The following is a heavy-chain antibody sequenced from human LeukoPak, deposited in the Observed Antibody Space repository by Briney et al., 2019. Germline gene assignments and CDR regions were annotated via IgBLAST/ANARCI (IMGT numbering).Heavy chain of an antibody. D-gene: IGHD2-15*01. Sequence: SVKVSCKASGGTFSSYAISWVRQAPGQGLGWMGGIIPIFGTANYAQKFQGRVTITADESTSTAYMELSSLRSEDTAVYYCATNLGYCSGGSCPKADYWGQGTLVTVSS. J-gene: IGHJ4*02. V-gene: IGHV1-69*13. CDR1: GGTFSSYA. CDR3: ATNLGYCSGGSCPKADY. CDR2: IIPIFGTA.